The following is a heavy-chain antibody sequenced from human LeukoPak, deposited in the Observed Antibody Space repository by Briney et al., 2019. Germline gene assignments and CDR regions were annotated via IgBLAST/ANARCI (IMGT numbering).Heavy chain of an antibody. D-gene: IGHD1-14*01. CDR3: VRHLTDPTSGDY. V-gene: IGHV1-2*02. Sequence: ASVKVSCKTSGYTFTDEYIHWVRQAPGHGLECMGWMHPNTGDTVYVQKFQGRVTFTRDTSISTAYMELHRLRSDDTAVYYCVRHLTDPTSGDYWGQGTLVTVSS. J-gene: IGHJ4*02. CDR2: MHPNTGDT. CDR1: GYTFTDEY.